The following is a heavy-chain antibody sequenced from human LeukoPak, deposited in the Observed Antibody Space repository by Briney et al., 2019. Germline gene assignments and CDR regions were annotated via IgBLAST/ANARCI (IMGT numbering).Heavy chain of an antibody. V-gene: IGHV3-43*02. J-gene: IGHJ4*02. CDR2: ISGDGGDT. CDR1: GFTFDDYA. D-gene: IGHD3-3*01. CDR3: AKDISDFWSGYYLCGS. Sequence: PGGSLRLSCAASGFTFDDYAMHWVRQAPGKGLEWVSLISGDGGDTYYADSVRGRFTISRDNSKNSLYLQMKSLRTEDTALYYCAKDISDFWSGYYLCGSWGKGTLVTVSS.